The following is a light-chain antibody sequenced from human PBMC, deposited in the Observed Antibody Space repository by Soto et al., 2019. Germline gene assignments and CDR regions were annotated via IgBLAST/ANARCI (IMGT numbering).Light chain of an antibody. V-gene: IGLV8-61*01. J-gene: IGLJ3*02. Sequence: QTVVTQEPSFSVSPGRTVTLTCGLSSGSVSTSYYPSWYQQTPGQAPRTLIYSTNTRSSGVPDRLSGSILGNKAALTVTGAQADDESDYSCVLYMGSGIWVFGGGTKLTVL. CDR1: SGSVSTSYY. CDR2: STN. CDR3: VLYMGSGIWV.